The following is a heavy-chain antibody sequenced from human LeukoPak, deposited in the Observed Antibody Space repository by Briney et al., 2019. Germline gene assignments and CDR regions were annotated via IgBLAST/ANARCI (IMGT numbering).Heavy chain of an antibody. V-gene: IGHV3-23*01. J-gene: IGHJ1*01. CDR2: ISGSGGST. CDR3: AKDFVGATRAEYFQH. Sequence: GRSLRLSCAASGFTFSSYAMSWVRQAPGKGLEWVSAISGSGGSTYYADSVKGRFTISRDNSKNTLYLQMNSLRAEDTAVYYCAKDFVGATRAEYFQHWGQGTLVTVSS. D-gene: IGHD1-26*01. CDR1: GFTFSSYA.